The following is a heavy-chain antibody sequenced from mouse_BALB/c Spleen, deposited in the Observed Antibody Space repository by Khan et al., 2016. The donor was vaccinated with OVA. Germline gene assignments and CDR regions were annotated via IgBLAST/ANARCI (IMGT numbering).Heavy chain of an antibody. D-gene: IGHD2-2*01. J-gene: IGHJ3*01. V-gene: IGHV1S135*01. CDR1: GYSFTSYY. Sequence: EVQLQQSGPELMKPGASVKISCKASGYSFTSYYILWLMQSPGKSLEWIGYIDPFSGGTTYHQKFKGQATLSVDKSSSTAYIHISNLTSEDTAVYCVTRHGYVAAFNYWGQGTLVTVSA. CDR2: IDPFSGGT. CDR3: TRHGYVAAFNY.